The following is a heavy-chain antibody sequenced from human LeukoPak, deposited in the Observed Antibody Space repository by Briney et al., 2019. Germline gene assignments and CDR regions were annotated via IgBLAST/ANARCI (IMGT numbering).Heavy chain of an antibody. CDR2: IYISGNT. CDR1: GFTLTTNY. CDR3: ARDHMRGYIFMDV. D-gene: IGHD3-3*01. V-gene: IGHV3-66*03. Sequence: GGSLRLSCAASGFTLTTNYMTWVRQAPGKGLEWVSVIYISGNTYYTDSVKGRFTIFRDTSKNTLYLQMNSLRPEDTAVYYCARDHMRGYIFMDVWGKGTTVTVSS. J-gene: IGHJ6*03.